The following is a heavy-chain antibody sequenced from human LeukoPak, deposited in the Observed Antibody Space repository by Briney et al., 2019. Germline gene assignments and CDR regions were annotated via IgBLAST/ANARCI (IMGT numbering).Heavy chain of an antibody. CDR2: INTGNGNT. D-gene: IGHD3-22*01. J-gene: IGHJ1*01. V-gene: IGHV1-3*04. Sequence: AAVKVSCKTSGYTFASYGMHWVRQAPGRGAEWMAWINTGNGNTKYSQNFQGRVTIIRDISASTAYMELSSLRSEDTAVYYCARVPLHDSSGHYYPHWGQGTVVTVSS. CDR1: GYTFASYG. CDR3: ARVPLHDSSGHYYPH.